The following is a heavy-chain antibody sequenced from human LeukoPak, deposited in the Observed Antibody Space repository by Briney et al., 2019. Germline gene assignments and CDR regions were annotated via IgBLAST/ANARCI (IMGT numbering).Heavy chain of an antibody. CDR3: ARGGPQWLTHAFDI. CDR1: GGSISSYY. Sequence: SETLSLTCTVSGGSISSYYWSWIRQPAGKGLEWIGRIYTSGSTNYNPSLKSRVTMSVDTSKNQFSLKLSSVTAADTAVYYCARGGPQWLTHAFDIWGQGTMVTVSS. D-gene: IGHD6-19*01. V-gene: IGHV4-4*07. J-gene: IGHJ3*02. CDR2: IYTSGST.